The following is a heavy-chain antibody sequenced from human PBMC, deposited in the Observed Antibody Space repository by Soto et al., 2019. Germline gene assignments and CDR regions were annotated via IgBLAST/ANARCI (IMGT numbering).Heavy chain of an antibody. D-gene: IGHD3-22*01. CDR2: IYYSGST. J-gene: IGHJ5*02. V-gene: IGHV4-31*03. CDR1: GGSISSGGYY. Sequence: QVQLQESGPGLVKPSQTLSLTCTVSGGSISSGGYYWSWIRQHPGKGLEWIGYIYYSGSTYYNPSIKSRVTISVDTSKNPFSLKLRSVTAADTAVYYCAISSGYADWFDPWGQGTLVTVSS. CDR3: AISSGYADWFDP.